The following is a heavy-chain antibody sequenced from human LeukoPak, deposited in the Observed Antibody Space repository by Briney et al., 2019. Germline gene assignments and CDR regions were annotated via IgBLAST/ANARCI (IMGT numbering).Heavy chain of an antibody. CDR3: ASLLDTAMADAFDI. Sequence: ASVKVSCKASGYTFTGYYMHWVRQAPGQGLEWMGWINPNSGGTNYAQKFQGRVTMTRDTSISTAYMELSRLRSDDTAVYYCASLLDTAMADAFDIRGQGTMVTVSS. CDR2: INPNSGGT. D-gene: IGHD5-18*01. V-gene: IGHV1-2*02. CDR1: GYTFTGYY. J-gene: IGHJ3*02.